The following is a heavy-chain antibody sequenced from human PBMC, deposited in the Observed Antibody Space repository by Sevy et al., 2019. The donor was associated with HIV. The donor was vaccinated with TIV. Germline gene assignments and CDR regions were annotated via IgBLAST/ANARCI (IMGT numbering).Heavy chain of an antibody. CDR3: ARGTFSYGYWREFDY. V-gene: IGHV4-59*01. Sequence: SETLSLTCTVSGDSISNDYWSWIRQPPGKGLEWIGYIYYSGSTNYNPSPKSRVTISLETSKNQFSVKLSSVTAADTAVYYCARGTFSYGYWREFDYWGQGTLVTVSS. J-gene: IGHJ4*02. CDR1: GDSISNDY. CDR2: IYYSGST. D-gene: IGHD5-18*01.